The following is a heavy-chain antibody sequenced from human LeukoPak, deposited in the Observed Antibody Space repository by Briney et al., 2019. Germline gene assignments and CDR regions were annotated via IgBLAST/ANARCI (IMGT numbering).Heavy chain of an antibody. CDR3: ASITYYYDSSGYYRGYFQH. CDR1: GGSITSSSYY. V-gene: IGHV4-61*05. J-gene: IGHJ1*01. CDR2: IYYSGST. Sequence: SETLSLTCTVSGGSITSSSYYWSWIRQPPGKGLEWIGYIYYSGSTNYNPSLKSRVTISVDTSKNQFSLKLSSVTAADTAVYYCASITYYYDSSGYYRGYFQHWGQGTLVTVSS. D-gene: IGHD3-22*01.